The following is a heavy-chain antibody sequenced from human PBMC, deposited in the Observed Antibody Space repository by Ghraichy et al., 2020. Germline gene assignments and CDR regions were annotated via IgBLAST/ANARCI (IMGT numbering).Heavy chain of an antibody. CDR2: INSRSTSI. CDR1: GFTFSDYG. J-gene: IGHJ4*02. V-gene: IGHV3-48*02. CDR3: ARAYCSGGVCYSRYDY. D-gene: IGHD2-8*02. Sequence: GGSLRLSCATSGFTFSDYGMNWVRQAPGKGLEWVSYINSRSTSIYYADSVKGRFTISRDNAKNSLYLQMNSLRDEDTALYYCARAYCSGGVCYSRYDYWGQGTLVTVSS.